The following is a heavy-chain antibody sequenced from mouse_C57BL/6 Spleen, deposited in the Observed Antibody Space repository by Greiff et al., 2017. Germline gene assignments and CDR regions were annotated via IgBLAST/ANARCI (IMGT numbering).Heavy chain of an antibody. D-gene: IGHD1-2*01. Sequence: EVKLQQSGPVLVKPGASVKMSCKASGYTFTDYYMNWVKQSHGKSLEWIGVINPYNGGTSYNQKFKGKATLTVDKSSSTAYMELNSLTSEDSAVYYCARSTADYAMDYWGQGTSVTVSS. CDR3: ARSTADYAMDY. J-gene: IGHJ4*01. CDR1: GYTFTDYY. CDR2: INPYNGGT. V-gene: IGHV1-19*01.